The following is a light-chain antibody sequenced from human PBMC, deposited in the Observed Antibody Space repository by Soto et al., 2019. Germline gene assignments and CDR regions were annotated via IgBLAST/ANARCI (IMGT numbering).Light chain of an antibody. CDR3: NSYTNSSAVV. CDR2: EVT. CDR1: RDDIGAYDY. Sequence: QSVLTQPASVSGSPGQSITISCAGTRDDIGAYDYVSWYQQHPGNAPKLLVYEVTNRPSGLSDRFSGSKSGNTASLTISGLQAEDEADYYCNSYTNSSAVVFGGGTKVTVL. V-gene: IGLV2-14*01. J-gene: IGLJ2*01.